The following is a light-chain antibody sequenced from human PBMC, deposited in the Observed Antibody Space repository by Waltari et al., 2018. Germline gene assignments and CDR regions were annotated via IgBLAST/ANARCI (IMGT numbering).Light chain of an antibody. Sequence: QSALTQPASVSGSPGQSITISCTGTTSDLGGYNYVSWYQQHPGKAPKLILYDVTSRPSGVSNRFSGSKSDNTASLTISGLQPEDEADYYCCSFTSSSTWVFGGGTKLTVL. CDR3: CSFTSSSTWV. CDR1: TSDLGGYNY. J-gene: IGLJ3*02. V-gene: IGLV2-14*03. CDR2: DVT.